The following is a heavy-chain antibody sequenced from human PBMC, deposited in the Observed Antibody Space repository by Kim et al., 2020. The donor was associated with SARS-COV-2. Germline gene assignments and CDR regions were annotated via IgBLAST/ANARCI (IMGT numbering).Heavy chain of an antibody. Sequence: TNHADSVKGRFTISRDNSKNTLYLQMNSLRAEDTAVYYCALNMTIGDFDDWGQGTLVTVSS. CDR3: ALNMTIGDFDD. D-gene: IGHD4-17*01. V-gene: IGHV3-23*01. J-gene: IGHJ4*02. CDR2: T.